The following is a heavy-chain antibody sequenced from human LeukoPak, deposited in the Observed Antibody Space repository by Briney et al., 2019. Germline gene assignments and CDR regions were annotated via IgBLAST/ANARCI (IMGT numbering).Heavy chain of an antibody. J-gene: IGHJ4*02. CDR3: AREMTYYYGSGSSISRYYFDY. D-gene: IGHD3-10*01. Sequence: ASVKLSCKASGYTFTSYYMHWVRQAPGQGLEWMGIINPSGGSTSYAQKFQGRVSMTRDMSTSTVYMELSSLRSEDTAVYYCAREMTYYYGSGSSISRYYFDYWGQGTLVTVSS. V-gene: IGHV1-46*01. CDR1: GYTFTSYY. CDR2: INPSGGST.